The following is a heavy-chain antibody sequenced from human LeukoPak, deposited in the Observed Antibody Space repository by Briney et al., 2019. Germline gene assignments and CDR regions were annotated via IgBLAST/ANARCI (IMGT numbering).Heavy chain of an antibody. V-gene: IGHV4-39*07. Sequence: SETLSLTCTVSGGSISSSNYYWGWIRQPPGKGLEWIGSIYYSGSTYYNPSLKSRVTISVDTSKNQFSLKLSSVTAADTAVYYCARVYYSSSYDYWYFDLWGRGTLVTVSS. CDR3: ARVYYSSSYDYWYFDL. CDR1: GGSISSSNYY. D-gene: IGHD6-13*01. CDR2: IYYSGST. J-gene: IGHJ2*01.